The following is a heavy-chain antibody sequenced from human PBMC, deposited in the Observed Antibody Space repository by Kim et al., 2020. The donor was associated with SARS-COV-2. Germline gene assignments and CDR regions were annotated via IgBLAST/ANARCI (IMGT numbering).Heavy chain of an antibody. V-gene: IGHV4-4*02. Sequence: PALRSRVNISVDKSKNQFSLKLSAVTAADTAVYYCARDYYGSGTPHAFKIWGQGTMVTVSS. D-gene: IGHD3-10*01. J-gene: IGHJ3*02. CDR3: ARDYYGSGTPHAFKI.